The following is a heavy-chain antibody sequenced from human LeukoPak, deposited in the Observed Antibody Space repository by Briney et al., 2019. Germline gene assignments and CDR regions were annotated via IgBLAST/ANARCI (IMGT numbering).Heavy chain of an antibody. D-gene: IGHD5-18*01. CDR1: GGSISSYY. V-gene: IGHV4-59*08. CDR3: ARHSYTAMATKNNWFDP. CDR2: IYYSGST. Sequence: SETLSLTCTFSGGSISSYYWSWIRQPPGKGLEWIGYIYYSGSTNYNPSLKSRVTISVDTSKNQFSLKLSSVTAADTAVYYCARHSYTAMATKNNWFDPWGQGTLVTVSS. J-gene: IGHJ5*02.